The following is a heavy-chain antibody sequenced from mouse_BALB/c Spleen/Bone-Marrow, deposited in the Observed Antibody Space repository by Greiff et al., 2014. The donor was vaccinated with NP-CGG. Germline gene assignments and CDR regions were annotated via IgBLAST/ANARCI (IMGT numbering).Heavy chain of an antibody. CDR2: ISDGGSYT. D-gene: IGHD2-3*01. V-gene: IGHV5-4*02. J-gene: IGHJ4*01. CDR3: ARGPHDDDMDY. CDR1: GFTFGDYY. Sequence: EVKLVESGGGLVKPGGSLKLSCAASGFTFGDYYMYWVRQTPEKRLEWVATISDGGSYTYYPDSVKGRFTISRDNVKNNLYLQMSSLKSEDTAMYYCARGPHDDDMDYWGQGTSVTVSS.